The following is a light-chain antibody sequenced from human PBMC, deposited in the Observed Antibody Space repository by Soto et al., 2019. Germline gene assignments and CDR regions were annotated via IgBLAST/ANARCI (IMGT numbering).Light chain of an antibody. V-gene: IGLV2-14*01. CDR3: SSYTGSSINTVI. J-gene: IGLJ2*01. Sequence: QSALTQPASVSGSPGQSITISCTGTSDDVGGYNYVSWYQQHPGKAPKLMIFEVINRPSGVSNRFSGSKSGNTASLTISGLQAEDEADYYCSSYTGSSINTVIFGGGTKLTVL. CDR1: SDDVGGYNY. CDR2: EVI.